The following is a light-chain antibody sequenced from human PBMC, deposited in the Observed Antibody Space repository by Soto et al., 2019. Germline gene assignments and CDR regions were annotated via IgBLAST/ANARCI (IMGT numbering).Light chain of an antibody. Sequence: QSALTQPASVSGSAGQSITISCTGTSSDVGGSNFVSWYQQHPGKPPKLIIYDVATRPSGVSNRFSGSKSGSTASLIISRLQTEDEADYYCVSFTSSTTYVFGSGTKLTVL. CDR1: SSDVGGSNF. V-gene: IGLV2-14*03. CDR2: DVA. J-gene: IGLJ1*01. CDR3: VSFTSSTTYV.